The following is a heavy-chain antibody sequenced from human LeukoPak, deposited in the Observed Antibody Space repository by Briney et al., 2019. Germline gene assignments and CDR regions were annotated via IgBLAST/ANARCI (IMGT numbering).Heavy chain of an antibody. Sequence: SETLSLTCTVSGGSISSYYWSWIRQPPGKGLEWIAYISDIGSINYNPSLKSRVTISLDTSKNQFSLKLSSVTAADTAIYYCAGHHPRNTVDFWGQGTLVTVSS. J-gene: IGHJ4*02. CDR2: ISDIGSI. V-gene: IGHV4-59*08. CDR1: GGSISSYY. D-gene: IGHD2/OR15-2a*01. CDR3: AGHHPRNTVDF.